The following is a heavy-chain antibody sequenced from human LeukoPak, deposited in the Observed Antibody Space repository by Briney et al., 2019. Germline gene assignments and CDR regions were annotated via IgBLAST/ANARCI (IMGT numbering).Heavy chain of an antibody. V-gene: IGHV3-74*01. CDR3: ARDLNWLLFDY. Sequence: GGPLRLSCAASGFTFSAYWMHWVRQAPGKGLVWVSRVKYDGSTTAYADSVKGRFTIFRDNTMNILYLEMNSLRVEDMALYYCARDLNWLLFDYWGQGALVTVSS. D-gene: IGHD3/OR15-3a*01. CDR2: VKYDGSTT. CDR1: GFTFSAYW. J-gene: IGHJ4*02.